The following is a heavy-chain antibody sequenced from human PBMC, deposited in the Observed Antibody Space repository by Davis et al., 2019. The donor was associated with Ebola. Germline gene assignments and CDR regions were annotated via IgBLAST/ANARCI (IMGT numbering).Heavy chain of an antibody. V-gene: IGHV3-66*01. CDR3: ARDGPLAARPVGFDY. CDR1: GFTVSSNY. CDR2: IYSGGST. J-gene: IGHJ4*02. Sequence: GGSLRLSCAASGFTVSSNYMSWVRQAPGKGLEWVSVIYSGGSTYYADSVKGRFTISRDNSKNTLYLQMNSLRAEDTAVYYCARDGPLAARPVGFDYWGQGTLVTVSS. D-gene: IGHD6-6*01.